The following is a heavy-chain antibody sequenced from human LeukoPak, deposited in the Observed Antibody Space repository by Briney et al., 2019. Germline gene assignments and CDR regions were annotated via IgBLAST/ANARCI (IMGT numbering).Heavy chain of an antibody. Sequence: GGSLRLSCAASGFTFSSYGMHWVRQAPGKGLEWVAFVRYDASNKYYADSVKGRFTICRDNSKNTLYLQMNSLRAEDTAVYYCASSRIAVAGESDYWGQGTLVTVSS. CDR3: ASSRIAVAGESDY. V-gene: IGHV3-30*02. CDR2: VRYDASNK. CDR1: GFTFSSYG. D-gene: IGHD6-19*01. J-gene: IGHJ4*02.